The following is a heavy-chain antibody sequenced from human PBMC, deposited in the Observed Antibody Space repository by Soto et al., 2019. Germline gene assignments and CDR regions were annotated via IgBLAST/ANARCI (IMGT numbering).Heavy chain of an antibody. D-gene: IGHD6-13*01. CDR3: AKGYFRGSSSWYGWDY. CDR1: GFTFSSYA. CDR2: ISGSGGST. Sequence: EVQLLESGGGLVQPGGSLRLSCAASGFTFSSYAMSWVRQAPGKGLEWVSAISGSGGSTYYADSAKGRFTISRDNSKNTLYLQMNSLRAEDTAVYYCAKGYFRGSSSWYGWDYWGQGTLVTVSS. J-gene: IGHJ4*02. V-gene: IGHV3-23*01.